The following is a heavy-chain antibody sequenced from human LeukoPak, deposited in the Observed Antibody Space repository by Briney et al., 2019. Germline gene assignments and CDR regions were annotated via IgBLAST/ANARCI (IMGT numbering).Heavy chain of an antibody. V-gene: IGHV3-23*01. CDR3: AKDPNPVAGYMDWYFDL. D-gene: IGHD6-19*01. CDR1: GFTFSSYA. CDR2: ISGSGGST. Sequence: GGSLRLSCAASGFTFSSYAMSWVRQAPGKGLEWVSAISGSGGSTYYADSVKGRFTISRDNPKNTLYLQMNSLRAEDTAVYYCAKDPNPVAGYMDWYFDLWGRGTLVTVSS. J-gene: IGHJ2*01.